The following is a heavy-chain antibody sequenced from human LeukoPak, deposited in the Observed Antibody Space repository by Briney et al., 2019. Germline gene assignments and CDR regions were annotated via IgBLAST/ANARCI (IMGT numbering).Heavy chain of an antibody. Sequence: GGSLRLSCAASGFTFNNYAMSWVRQAPGKGLEWVSAIGDNGGDTKYAVSVKGRFTISRDNSRSALYLQMNTLRVEDTAIYYCGRDWKLDYWGQGTLVTVSS. CDR1: GFTFNNYA. CDR3: GRDWKLDY. V-gene: IGHV3-23*01. J-gene: IGHJ4*02. D-gene: IGHD1-1*01. CDR2: IGDNGGDT.